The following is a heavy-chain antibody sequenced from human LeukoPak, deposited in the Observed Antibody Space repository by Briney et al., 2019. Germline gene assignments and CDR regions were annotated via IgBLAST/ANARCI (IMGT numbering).Heavy chain of an antibody. V-gene: IGHV3-20*04. CDR3: ARSYSSSWYLYGYYFDY. J-gene: IGHJ4*02. D-gene: IGHD6-13*01. Sequence: GGSLRLSCAASGFTFGNYGMSWVRQAPGKGLEWVSGINWNGGSTGYADSVEGRFTISRDNAKNSLYLQMNSLRAEDTAVYYCARSYSSSWYLYGYYFDYWGQGTLVTVSS. CDR1: GFTFGNYG. CDR2: INWNGGST.